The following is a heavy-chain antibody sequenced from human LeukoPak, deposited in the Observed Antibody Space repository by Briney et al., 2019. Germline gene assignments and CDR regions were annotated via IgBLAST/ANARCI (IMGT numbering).Heavy chain of an antibody. CDR2: INHSGST. D-gene: IGHD6-25*01. Sequence: KTSETLSLTCAVYGGSFSGYYWSWIRQPPGKGLEWIGEINHSGSTNYNPSLKSRVTISVDTSKNQFSLKLSSVTAADTAVYYCTGPAAAGHWYFDLWGRGTLVTVSS. V-gene: IGHV4-34*01. CDR3: TGPAAAGHWYFDL. CDR1: GGSFSGYY. J-gene: IGHJ2*01.